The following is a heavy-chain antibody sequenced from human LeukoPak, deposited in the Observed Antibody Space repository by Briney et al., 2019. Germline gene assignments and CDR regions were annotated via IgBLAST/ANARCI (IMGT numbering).Heavy chain of an antibody. Sequence: GAPVKVSCKASGGTFSSYAISWVRQAPGQGLEWMGRIIPILGIANYAQKFQGRVTITADKSTSTAYMELSSLRSEDTAVYYCARDPSGGNFPNWGQGTLVTVSS. CDR1: GGTFSSYA. CDR3: ARDPSGGNFPN. D-gene: IGHD4-23*01. V-gene: IGHV1-69*04. J-gene: IGHJ4*02. CDR2: IIPILGIA.